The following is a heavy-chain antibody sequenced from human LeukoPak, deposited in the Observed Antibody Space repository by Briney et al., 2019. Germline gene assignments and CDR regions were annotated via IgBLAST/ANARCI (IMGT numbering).Heavy chain of an antibody. CDR2: IYYSGST. J-gene: IGHJ3*02. V-gene: IGHV4-30-4*01. Sequence: SETLSLTCTVSGGSISSGDYYWSWIRQPPGKVLEWIGYIYYSGSTYYNPSLKSRVTISVDTSKNQFSLKLSSVTAADTAVYYCARAPYCSSTSCPRAFDIWGQGTMVTVSS. CDR3: ARAPYCSSTSCPRAFDI. CDR1: GGSISSGDYY. D-gene: IGHD2-2*01.